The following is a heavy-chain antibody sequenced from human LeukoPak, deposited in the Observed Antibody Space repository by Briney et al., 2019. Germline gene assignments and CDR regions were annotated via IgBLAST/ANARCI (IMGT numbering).Heavy chain of an antibody. Sequence: GGSLRLSCAASGFTFSDYYMSWIRQAPGKGLEWVSYISRNSYTNYADSVKGRFTISRDNAKNSLYLQMASLRAEDTAVYYCARMGIVAVGAYYFDYWGQGTLVAVSS. J-gene: IGHJ4*02. D-gene: IGHD6-13*01. V-gene: IGHV3-11*06. CDR2: ISRNSYT. CDR3: ARMGIVAVGAYYFDY. CDR1: GFTFSDYY.